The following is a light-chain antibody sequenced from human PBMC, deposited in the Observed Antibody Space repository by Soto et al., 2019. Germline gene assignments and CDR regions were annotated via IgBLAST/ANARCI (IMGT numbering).Light chain of an antibody. J-gene: IGKJ1*01. V-gene: IGKV3-11*01. CDR1: HSVSTY. CDR2: DAS. Sequence: IVLTQSPATLSFSPGEMATLSFRAIHSVSTYLAWYQQTPGRPPRLLIYDASKRAPGIPARFSGSGSGTDFTPTVSSPEPEDLAVYYCQQSSNWQGTFGPGTKVDIK. CDR3: QQSSNWQGT.